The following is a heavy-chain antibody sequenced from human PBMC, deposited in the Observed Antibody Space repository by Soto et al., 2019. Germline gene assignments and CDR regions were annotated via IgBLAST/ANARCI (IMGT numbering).Heavy chain of an antibody. J-gene: IGHJ3*02. V-gene: IGHV3-11*06. D-gene: IGHD3-22*01. CDR2: ISSSSSYT. CDR1: GFTFSDYY. CDR3: ARTYYYDSSGSFNAFDI. Sequence: GGSLRLSCAASGFTFSDYYMSWIRQAPGKGLEWVSYISSSSSYTNYADSVKGRFTISRDNAKNSLYLQMNSLRAEDTAVYYCARTYYYDSSGSFNAFDIWGQGTMVTVSS.